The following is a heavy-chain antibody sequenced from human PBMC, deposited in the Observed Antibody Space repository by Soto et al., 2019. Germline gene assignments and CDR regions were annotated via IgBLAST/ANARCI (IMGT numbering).Heavy chain of an antibody. D-gene: IGHD6-19*01. J-gene: IGHJ4*02. CDR1: SGSVSSGISY. CDR2: IYYSGST. V-gene: IGHV4-61*01. Sequence: PSETLSLTCTVSSGSVSSGISYWSWIRQPPGKGLEWIAYIYYSGSTNSNPSLKSRVTISVDTSKNLFSLKLSSVTAADTAVYYCARESGWAFDYWGQGTLVTVSS. CDR3: ARESGWAFDY.